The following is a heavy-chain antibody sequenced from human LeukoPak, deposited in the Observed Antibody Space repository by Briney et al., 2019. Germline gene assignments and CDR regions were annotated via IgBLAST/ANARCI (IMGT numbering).Heavy chain of an antibody. CDR2: IYTSGST. D-gene: IGHD1-14*01. V-gene: IGHV4-61*02. J-gene: IGHJ4*02. CDR1: GGSISSGGYY. CDR3: ARAGGWLDY. Sequence: SQTLSLTCTVSGGSISSGGYYWSWIRQPAGKGLEWIGRIYTSGSTNYNPSLKSRVTISVDTSKNQFSLKLSSVTAADTAVYYCARAGGWLDYWGQGTLVTVSS.